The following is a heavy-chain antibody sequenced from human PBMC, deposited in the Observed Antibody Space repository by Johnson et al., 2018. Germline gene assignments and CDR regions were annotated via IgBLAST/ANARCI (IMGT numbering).Heavy chain of an antibody. J-gene: IGHJ3*02. Sequence: VQLVESGGGLVQPGRSLRLSCAASGFTFDDYAMHWVRQAPGKGLEWVSGISWNSGSIGYADSVKGRFTISRDNAKNSLYLQMNSLRAEDTALYYCAKDTGASELLDAFDIWGQGTMVTVSS. D-gene: IGHD2-15*01. CDR1: GFTFDDYA. CDR2: ISWNSGSI. V-gene: IGHV3-9*01. CDR3: AKDTGASELLDAFDI.